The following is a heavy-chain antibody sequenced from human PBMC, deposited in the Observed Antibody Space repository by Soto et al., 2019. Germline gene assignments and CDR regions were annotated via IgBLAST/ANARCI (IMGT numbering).Heavy chain of an antibody. V-gene: IGHV1-18*01. J-gene: IGHJ4*02. CDR3: VRGRYGEN. CDR2: ISAHNGNT. CDR1: GYAFTTYG. Sequence: QVHLVQSGAEVKKPGASVKVSCKGSGYAFTTYGITWVRQAPGQGLEWMGWISAHNGNTNYAQKLQGRVTVTRDTSTSTAYMELRSLRSDDTAVYYCVRGRYGENWGQGALVNVSS. D-gene: IGHD3-10*01.